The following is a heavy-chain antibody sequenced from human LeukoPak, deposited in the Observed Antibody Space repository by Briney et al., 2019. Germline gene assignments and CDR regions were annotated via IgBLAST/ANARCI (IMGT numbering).Heavy chain of an antibody. J-gene: IGHJ4*02. CDR3: ASDFTQGGGLLED. Sequence: ATETLSLTCTVSGASITSRFWTWIRQTPGKVLEWIGYVSYTGSPRYNPSLESRVTISLDTSKSQFTLRLTSMTAADTAIYYCASDFTQGGGLLEDWGPGTLVAVSS. D-gene: IGHD3-3*01. CDR1: GASITSRF. CDR2: VSYTGSP. V-gene: IGHV4-59*11.